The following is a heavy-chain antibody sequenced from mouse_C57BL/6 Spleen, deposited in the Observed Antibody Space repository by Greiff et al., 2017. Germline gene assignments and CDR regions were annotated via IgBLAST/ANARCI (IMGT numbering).Heavy chain of an antibody. CDR3: AREDYGAY. Sequence: QVQLQQSGAELVRPGTSVKLSCTASGYTFTSYWMHWVKQRPGQGLEWIGVIDPSDSYTNYNQKFKGKATLTVDTSSSTAYMQLSSLTSEDAAVYYCAREDYGAYWGQGTLVTVSA. D-gene: IGHD1-1*01. V-gene: IGHV1-59*01. CDR1: GYTFTSYW. CDR2: IDPSDSYT. J-gene: IGHJ3*01.